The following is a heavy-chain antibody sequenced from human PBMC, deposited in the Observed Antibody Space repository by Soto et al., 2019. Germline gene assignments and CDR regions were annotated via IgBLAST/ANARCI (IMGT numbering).Heavy chain of an antibody. D-gene: IGHD6-13*01. J-gene: IGHJ4*02. CDR3: AKGIAAAGPDFDY. CDR1: GFTFDDYT. CDR2: ISWDGGST. Sequence: EVQLVESGGVVGQPGGSLRLSCAASGFTFDDYTMHWVRQAPGKGLEWVSLISWDGGSTYYADSVKGRLTISRDNSKNSLYLQMNSLRTEDTALYYCAKGIAAAGPDFDYWGQGTLVTVSS. V-gene: IGHV3-43*01.